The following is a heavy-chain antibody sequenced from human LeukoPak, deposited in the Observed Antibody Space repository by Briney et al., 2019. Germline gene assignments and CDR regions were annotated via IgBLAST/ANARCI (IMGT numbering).Heavy chain of an antibody. J-gene: IGHJ3*02. CDR3: AREPLGSSGYYNHDAFDI. CDR2: IIPIFGTA. CDR1: GGTFSSYA. V-gene: IGHV1-69*13. Sequence: SVKVSCKASGGTFSSYAISWVRQAPGQGLEWMGGIIPIFGTANYAQKFQGRVTITADESTSTAYMELSSLRSEDTAVYYCAREPLGSSGYYNHDAFDIWGQGTMVTVSS. D-gene: IGHD3-22*01.